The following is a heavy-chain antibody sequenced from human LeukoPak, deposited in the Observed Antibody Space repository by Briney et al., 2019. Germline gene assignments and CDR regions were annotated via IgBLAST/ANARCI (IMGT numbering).Heavy chain of an antibody. Sequence: SETLSLTCTVSGGAFSSFYWSWIRQPPGKGLQWIGYIYTSGGTSYNPSLKSRVTISVDTSRNQFSLRLTSVTAADTAVYYCASYRDYWYFDLWGRGTLVTVSS. D-gene: IGHD3-16*02. V-gene: IGHV4-4*09. CDR1: GGAFSSFY. CDR2: IYTSGGT. J-gene: IGHJ2*01. CDR3: ASYRDYWYFDL.